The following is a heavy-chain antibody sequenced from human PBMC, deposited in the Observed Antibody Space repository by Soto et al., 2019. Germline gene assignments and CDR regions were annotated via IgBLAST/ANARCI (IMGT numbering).Heavy chain of an antibody. CDR2: INHSGST. V-gene: IGHV4-34*01. J-gene: IGHJ4*02. CDR3: ARGLSYYYDSSGYPKTRGYYFDY. CDR1: GGSFSGYY. Sequence: ETLSLTCAVYGGSFSGYYWSWIRQPPGKGLEWIGEINHSGSTNYNPSLKSRVTISVDTSKNQFSLKLSSVTAADTAVYYCARGLSYYYDSSGYPKTRGYYFDYWGQGTLVTVSS. D-gene: IGHD3-22*01.